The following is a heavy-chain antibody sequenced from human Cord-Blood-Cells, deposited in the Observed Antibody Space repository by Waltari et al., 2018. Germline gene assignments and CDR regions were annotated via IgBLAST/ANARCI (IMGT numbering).Heavy chain of an antibody. V-gene: IGHV4-59*08. J-gene: IGHJ6*03. CDR3: ARQGVAGYYYYYMDV. CDR1: GGSISSYY. D-gene: IGHD6-19*01. CDR2: IYYSGST. Sequence: QVQLQESGPGLVKPSETLSLTCTVSGGSISSYYWSWIRQPPGKGLEWIGYIYYSGSTNSHPSLKGRVTICVDTSKNQFSLKLSSVTAADTAVYYCARQGVAGYYYYYMDVWGKGTTVTVSS.